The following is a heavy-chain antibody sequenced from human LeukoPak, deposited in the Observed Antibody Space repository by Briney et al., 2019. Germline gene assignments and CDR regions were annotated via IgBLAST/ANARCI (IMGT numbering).Heavy chain of an antibody. CDR2: IRYDGSNK. V-gene: IGHV3-30*02. CDR1: GFTFSGSW. CDR3: AKGNVGATIY. Sequence: GGSLRLSCAASGFTFSGSWMSWIRQAPGKGLEWVAFIRYDGSNKYYADSVKGRFTISRDNSKNTLYLQMNSLRAEDTAVYYCAKGNVGATIYWGQGTLVTVSS. J-gene: IGHJ4*02. D-gene: IGHD1-26*01.